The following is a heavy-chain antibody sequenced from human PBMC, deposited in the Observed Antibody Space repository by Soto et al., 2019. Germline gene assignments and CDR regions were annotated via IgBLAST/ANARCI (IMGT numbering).Heavy chain of an antibody. J-gene: IGHJ4*02. CDR3: ARGRLRWRYFDC. Sequence: SETLSLTCTVSGDSISSGGYFWNWLRHHPGKGLEWIGYIFYIGTTFYNPSLKRRLSISVDTSNNQFSLNLTSVTAADTAVYFRARGRLRWRYFDCGGQGALVTVAS. CDR1: GDSISSGGYF. CDR2: IFYIGTT. V-gene: IGHV4-31*03. D-gene: IGHD4-17*01.